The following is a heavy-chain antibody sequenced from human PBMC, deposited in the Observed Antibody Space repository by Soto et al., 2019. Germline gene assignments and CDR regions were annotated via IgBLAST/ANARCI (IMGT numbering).Heavy chain of an antibody. D-gene: IGHD4-17*01. CDR3: ARVSYGEYGLDY. J-gene: IGHJ4*02. CDR1: GGTFSNYP. Sequence: QVQLVQSEAEVKKPGSSVKVSCKASGGTFSNYPISWVRQAPGQGLEWMGGIIPIFGTANYAQKFQGRVTITADESTSTAYMELSSLRAEDTAVYYCARVSYGEYGLDYWGQGTLVTVSS. CDR2: IIPIFGTA. V-gene: IGHV1-69*01.